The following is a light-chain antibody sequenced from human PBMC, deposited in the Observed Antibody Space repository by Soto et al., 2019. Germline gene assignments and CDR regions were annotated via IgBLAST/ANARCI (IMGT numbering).Light chain of an antibody. CDR3: QQYYDTPLT. J-gene: IGKJ2*01. V-gene: IGKV4-1*01. Sequence: DIVMTQSPDSLAVSLGERATINCKSSQSVLYSSKNKNFLAWYQQKPGQPPKLLIYWASTRESGVPDRFRGSGSGTDFTLTISNLQAEDVAVYYCQQYYDTPLTFGQGNKLEIK. CDR2: WAS. CDR1: QSVLYSSKNKNF.